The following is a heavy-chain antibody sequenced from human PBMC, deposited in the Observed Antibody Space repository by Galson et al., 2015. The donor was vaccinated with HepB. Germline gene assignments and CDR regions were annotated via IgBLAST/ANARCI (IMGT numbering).Heavy chain of an antibody. CDR3: AKDLSTFYDSSGYETDAFDI. CDR2: ISGSGGST. V-gene: IGHV3-23*01. CDR1: GFTFNSYA. J-gene: IGHJ3*02. D-gene: IGHD3-22*01. Sequence: SLRLSCAASGFTFNSYAMSWVRQAPGKGLEWVSAISGSGGSTYYADSVKGRFTISRDNSKNTLYLQMNSLRAEDTAVYYCAKDLSTFYDSSGYETDAFDIWGQGTMVTVSS.